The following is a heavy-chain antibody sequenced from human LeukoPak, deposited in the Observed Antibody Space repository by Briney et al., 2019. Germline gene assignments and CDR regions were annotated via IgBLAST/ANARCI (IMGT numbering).Heavy chain of an antibody. Sequence: SETPSLTCTVSGGSISSYYWSWIRQPAGKGLEWIGRIYTSGSTHYNPSLKSRVTMSVDTSKNQFSLKLSSVTAADTAVYYCARGGWYDILTGYYRDAFDIWGQGTMVTVSS. J-gene: IGHJ3*02. CDR3: ARGGWYDILTGYYRDAFDI. CDR1: GGSISSYY. CDR2: IYTSGST. D-gene: IGHD3-9*01. V-gene: IGHV4-4*07.